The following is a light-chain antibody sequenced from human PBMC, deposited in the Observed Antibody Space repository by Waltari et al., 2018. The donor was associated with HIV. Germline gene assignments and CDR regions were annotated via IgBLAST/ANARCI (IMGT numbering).Light chain of an antibody. CDR1: QDINTF. CDR2: AAS. Sequence: DIRLTQSPSFLSASIGDRITITCRASQDINTFLAWYQQKPGRAPKLLVYAASTLQSGVSSRFSGSGSGTDFTLTINSLHPEDCATYYCQQLNSYPVTFGGGTKVEI. V-gene: IGKV1-9*01. J-gene: IGKJ4*01. CDR3: QQLNSYPVT.